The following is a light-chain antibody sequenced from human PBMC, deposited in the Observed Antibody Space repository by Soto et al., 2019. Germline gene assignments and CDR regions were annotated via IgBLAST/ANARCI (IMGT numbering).Light chain of an antibody. J-gene: IGKJ1*01. V-gene: IGKV1-39*01. CDR3: QQIYTSPWT. Sequence: DIQMTQSPSSRSASVGDRVTITCRASQSISRYLNRYQQRQGQPPRPLIYAASSLQSGVRSRCSGSGSRTEFNLTMSSLQPEDFATYYCQQIYTSPWTFGQGTKVE. CDR2: AAS. CDR1: QSISRY.